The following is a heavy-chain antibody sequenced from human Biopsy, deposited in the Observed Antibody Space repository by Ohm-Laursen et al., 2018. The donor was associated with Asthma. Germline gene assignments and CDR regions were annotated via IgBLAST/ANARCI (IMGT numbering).Heavy chain of an antibody. CDR3: AKITTDRQKANNWFDP. CDR1: GFAFNNSS. V-gene: IGHV3-23*01. Sequence: SLRLSCAASGFAFNNSSMTWVRQAPGKGLEWVSSISASGVRTFYADSVKGRFTVSRDSSRNTLYLQLSTLRFEDTAVYFCAKITTDRQKANNWFDPWGQGTLVTVSS. D-gene: IGHD3-22*01. J-gene: IGHJ5*02. CDR2: ISASGVRT.